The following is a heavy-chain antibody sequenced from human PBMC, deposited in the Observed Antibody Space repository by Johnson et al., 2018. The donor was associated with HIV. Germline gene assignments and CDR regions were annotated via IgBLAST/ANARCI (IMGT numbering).Heavy chain of an antibody. D-gene: IGHD1-26*01. Sequence: VQLVESGGGVVQPGRSLRLSCAASGFTFSGYAMHWVRHAPGPGLVWVSSINSDESSPNYAESVKARFTISRDNAKNTLYLQMNSLRAEATAVYYCARDRMRGATKDAFDIWGQGTMVTVSS. V-gene: IGHV3-74*01. CDR2: INSDESSP. CDR3: ARDRMRGATKDAFDI. J-gene: IGHJ3*02. CDR1: GFTFSGYA.